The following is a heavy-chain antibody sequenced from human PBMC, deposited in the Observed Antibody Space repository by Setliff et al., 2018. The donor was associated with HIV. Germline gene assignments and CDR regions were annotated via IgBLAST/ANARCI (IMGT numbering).Heavy chain of an antibody. J-gene: IGHJ5*02. CDR2: ISPYNGHT. CDR1: GYTFLTYG. CDR3: ARARLQGIVTAVGPRDNCLDP. D-gene: IGHD1-26*01. V-gene: IGHV1-18*01. Sequence: ASVKVSCKASGYTFLTYGISWVRQAPGHGLEWMGWISPYNGHTNYAPRLLGRVTMTTDTSTSTAYMELRSLSSDDTAVYYCARARLQGIVTAVGPRDNCLDPWGQGTRVTVSS.